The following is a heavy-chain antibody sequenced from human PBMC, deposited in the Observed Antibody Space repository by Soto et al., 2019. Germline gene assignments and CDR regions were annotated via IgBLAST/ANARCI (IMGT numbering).Heavy chain of an antibody. V-gene: IGHV1-18*01. CDR1: GYTFTSYG. CDR3: AREAKDDRPDTAMAIPPKFDP. CDR2: ISAYNGNT. Sequence: QVQLVQSGAEVKKPGASVKVSCKASGYTFTSYGISWVRQAPGQGLEWMGWISAYNGNTNYAQKLQGRVTMTTDTSTSTAYMELRSLRSDDTAVYYCAREAKDDRPDTAMAIPPKFDPWGQGTLVTVSS. D-gene: IGHD5-18*01. J-gene: IGHJ5*02.